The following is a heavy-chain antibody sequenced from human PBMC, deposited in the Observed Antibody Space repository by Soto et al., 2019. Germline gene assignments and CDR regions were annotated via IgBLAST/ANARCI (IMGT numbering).Heavy chain of an antibody. J-gene: IGHJ5*02. V-gene: IGHV3-48*01. CDR1: AFTFSSYD. CDR2: ISSSSSTI. Sequence: GGSLRLSCAASAFTFSSYDMNWVRQAPGKGLEWVSYISSSSSTIYYADSVKGRFTISRDNAKNSLYLQMNSLRAEDTAVYYCAGHGGQWLNWFDPWGQGILVTSPQ. CDR3: AGHGGQWLNWFDP. D-gene: IGHD6-19*01.